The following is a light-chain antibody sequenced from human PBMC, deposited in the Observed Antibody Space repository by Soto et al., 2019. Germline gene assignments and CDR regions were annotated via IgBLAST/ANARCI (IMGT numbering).Light chain of an antibody. CDR3: AGWDDTLNGWV. Sequence: QSVLTQPPSASGTPGQRVTIPCSGSSSNIGANTINWYQQLPGTAPKVLIFSNSNRPSGVPDRFSGSKSGTSASLAISGLQSEDEADYYCAGWDDTLNGWVFGGGTKVTVL. CDR1: SSNIGANT. V-gene: IGLV1-44*01. CDR2: SNS. J-gene: IGLJ3*02.